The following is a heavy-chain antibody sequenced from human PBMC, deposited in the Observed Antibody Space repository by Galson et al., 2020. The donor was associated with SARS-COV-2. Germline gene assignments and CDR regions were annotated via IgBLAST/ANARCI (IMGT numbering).Heavy chain of an antibody. D-gene: IGHD3-10*01. CDR2: IYTSGST. Sequence: SQTLSLTCTASGGSISSYYWSWIRQPAGKGLEWIGRIYTSGSTNYNPSLTSRVTMSVDTSKNPFSLKLSPVTAADTAVYYCARDRGRGFGELFHAFDIWGQGTMVTVSS. J-gene: IGHJ3*02. V-gene: IGHV4-4*07. CDR1: GGSISSYY. CDR3: ARDRGRGFGELFHAFDI.